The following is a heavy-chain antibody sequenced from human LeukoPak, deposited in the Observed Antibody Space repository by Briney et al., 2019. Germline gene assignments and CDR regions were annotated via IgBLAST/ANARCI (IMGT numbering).Heavy chain of an antibody. CDR2: IYHSGST. J-gene: IGHJ5*02. CDR3: ARGGYYGSGNDFRFDP. Sequence: SETLSLTCSVSGYSISSGYYWDWIRQPPGKGLEWIGQIYHSGSTYYNPSLKSRVTISVDTSKNQFSLKLSSVTAADTAIYYCARGGYYGSGNDFRFDPWGQGTLVTVSS. V-gene: IGHV4-38-2*02. D-gene: IGHD3-10*01. CDR1: GYSISSGYY.